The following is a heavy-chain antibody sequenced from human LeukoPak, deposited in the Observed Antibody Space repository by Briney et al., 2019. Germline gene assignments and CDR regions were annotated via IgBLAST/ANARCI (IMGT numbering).Heavy chain of an antibody. CDR3: ARDDSASYYYGMDV. CDR2: IWYDGSNK. V-gene: IGHV3-33*01. J-gene: IGHJ6*02. Sequence: GSLRLSCAASGFTFSSYGMHWVRQAPGKGLEWGAVIWYDGSNKYYADYVKGRFTISRDNSKNTLYLQMNSLRAEDTAVYYCARDDSASYYYGMDVWGQGTTVTVSS. CDR1: GFTFSSYG. D-gene: IGHD2-15*01.